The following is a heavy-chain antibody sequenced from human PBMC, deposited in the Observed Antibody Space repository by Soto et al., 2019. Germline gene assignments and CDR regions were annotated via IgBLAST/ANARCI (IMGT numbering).Heavy chain of an antibody. D-gene: IGHD6-19*01. V-gene: IGHV4-31*03. CDR2: IYYSGST. CDR3: ARERGYSSGWNDNFDY. J-gene: IGHJ4*02. Sequence: QVQLQESGPGLVKPSQTLSLTCTVSGGSISSGGYYWSWIRQHPGKGLEWIGYIYYSGSTYYNPSIKSRVTISVDTSKNQFSLKLSSVTAADTAVYYCARERGYSSGWNDNFDYWGQGTLVTVSS. CDR1: GGSISSGGYY.